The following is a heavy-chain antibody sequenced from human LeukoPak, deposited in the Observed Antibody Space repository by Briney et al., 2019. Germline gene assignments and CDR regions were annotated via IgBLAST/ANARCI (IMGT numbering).Heavy chain of an antibody. V-gene: IGHV3-30*02. Sequence: GGSLRLSCAASGFTFSSYGMHWVRQAPGKGLEWVAFIRYDGSNKYYADSVKGRFTISRDNSKNTLYLQMNSLGAEDTAVYYCAKAAAGEPHWFDPWGQGTLVTVSS. CDR3: AKAAAGEPHWFDP. CDR2: IRYDGSNK. D-gene: IGHD6-13*01. J-gene: IGHJ5*02. CDR1: GFTFSSYG.